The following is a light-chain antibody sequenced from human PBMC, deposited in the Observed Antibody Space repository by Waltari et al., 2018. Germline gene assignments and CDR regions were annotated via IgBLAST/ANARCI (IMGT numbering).Light chain of an antibody. J-gene: IGLJ2*01. V-gene: IGLV2-11*01. CDR3: SSYGGTYFV. Sequence: QSALTQPRSVSGSPGQSVTISCTGTSNDVGGYHYVSWYQHHPGEVPKLMIYDVTQRPSGVPHRFSGSKSGNTASLTISGLQADDEADYYCSSYGGTYFVFGGGTRLTVL. CDR2: DVT. CDR1: SNDVGGYHY.